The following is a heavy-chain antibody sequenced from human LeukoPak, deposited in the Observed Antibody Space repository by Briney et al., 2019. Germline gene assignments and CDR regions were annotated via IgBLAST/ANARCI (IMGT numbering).Heavy chain of an antibody. D-gene: IGHD2-2*01. Sequence: SETLSLTCTVSGGSISSYYWSWIRQPPGKGLEWIGYIYYSGSTNYNPSLKSRVTISVDTSKNQFSLKLSSVTAADTAVYYCARAGPYQLPPRPVDYWGQGTLVTVSS. CDR3: ARAGPYQLPPRPVDY. J-gene: IGHJ4*02. CDR1: GGSISSYY. V-gene: IGHV4-59*01. CDR2: IYYSGST.